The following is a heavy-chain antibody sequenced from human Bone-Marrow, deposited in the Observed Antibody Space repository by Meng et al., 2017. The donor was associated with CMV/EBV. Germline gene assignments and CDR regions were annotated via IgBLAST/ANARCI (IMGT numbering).Heavy chain of an antibody. Sequence: GGSLRLSCAASGFTFSSDWMSWVRQAPGKGLEWVANIKQDGSEKYYVDSVKGRFTISRDNAKNSLYLQMNSLRAEDTAVYYCAKVIHLGYCSSTSCYSNYYYYGMDVWGQGTTVTVSS. CDR1: GFTFSSDW. D-gene: IGHD2-2*01. CDR2: IKQDGSEK. J-gene: IGHJ6*02. CDR3: AKVIHLGYCSSTSCYSNYYYYGMDV. V-gene: IGHV3-7*01.